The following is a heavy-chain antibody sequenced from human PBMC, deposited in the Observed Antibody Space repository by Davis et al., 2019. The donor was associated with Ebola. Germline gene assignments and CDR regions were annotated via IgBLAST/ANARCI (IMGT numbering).Heavy chain of an antibody. J-gene: IGHJ4*02. CDR3: TRFSRGDLENY. D-gene: IGHD1-1*01. V-gene: IGHV3-7*01. CDR2: IRQDGSDR. Sequence: GESLKIPCAVSGFAFSSYWMTWVRLAPGKGLEWVANIRQDGSDRQYVGSVEGRFTISRDNAKNSLYLQMNSLRVEDTGVYYCTRFSRGDLENYWGQGTLVTVSS. CDR1: GFAFSSYW.